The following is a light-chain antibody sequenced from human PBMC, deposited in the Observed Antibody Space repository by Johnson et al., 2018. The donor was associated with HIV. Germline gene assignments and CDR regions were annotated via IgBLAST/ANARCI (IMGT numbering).Light chain of an antibody. Sequence: QPVLTQPPSVSAAPGQKVTISCSGSSSNVGSNSVSWYRHFPDTAPQLLIYDNNKRPSGIPDLFSGSNSGKSVPLCITGLPTGDEADSYCGTWDSSLSAGVFGTGTKVTVL. CDR3: GTWDSSLSAGV. CDR2: DNN. CDR1: SSNVGSNS. J-gene: IGLJ1*01. V-gene: IGLV1-51*01.